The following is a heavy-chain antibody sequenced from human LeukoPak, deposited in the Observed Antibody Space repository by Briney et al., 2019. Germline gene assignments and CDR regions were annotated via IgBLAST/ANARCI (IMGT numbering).Heavy chain of an antibody. J-gene: IGHJ6*03. CDR2: IKQDGSEK. V-gene: IGHV3-7*01. CDR3: ARVPGSSSWYLLYYYYYYMDV. Sequence: GGSLRLSCAASGFTFSSYWMSWVSPAPGKGLEWVANIKQDGSEKYYVDAVKGRFTISRDDAKNSLYLQMNSLRAEDTAVYYCARVPGSSSWYLLYYYYYYMDVWGKGTTVTVSS. CDR1: GFTFSSYW. D-gene: IGHD6-13*01.